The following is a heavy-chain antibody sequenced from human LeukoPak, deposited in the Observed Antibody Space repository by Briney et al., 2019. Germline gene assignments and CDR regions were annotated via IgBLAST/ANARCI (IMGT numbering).Heavy chain of an antibody. CDR1: GGSISSGDYY. V-gene: IGHV4-30-4*01. CDR3: ARERGAYRITYFDY. CDR2: IYYSGST. J-gene: IGHJ4*02. Sequence: PSETLSLTCTVPGGSISSGDYYWSWIRQPPGKGLEWIGYIYYSGSTYYNPSLKSRVTISVDTSKNQFSLKLSSVTAADTAVYYCARERGAYRITYFDYWGQGTLVTVSS. D-gene: IGHD1-14*01.